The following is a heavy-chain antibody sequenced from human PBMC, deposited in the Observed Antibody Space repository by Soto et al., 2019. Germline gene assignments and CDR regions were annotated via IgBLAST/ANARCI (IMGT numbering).Heavy chain of an antibody. CDR2: IIPIFGTA. V-gene: IGHV1-69*13. Sequence: GASVKVSCKASGGTFSIYPISWVRQAPGQGLEWMGGIIPIFGTANYAQKFQGRVTITADESTSTAYMELSSLRSEDTAVYYCARDRRNIVATSINYFDYWGQGTLVTVSS. J-gene: IGHJ4*02. CDR3: ARDRRNIVATSINYFDY. D-gene: IGHD5-12*01. CDR1: GGTFSIYP.